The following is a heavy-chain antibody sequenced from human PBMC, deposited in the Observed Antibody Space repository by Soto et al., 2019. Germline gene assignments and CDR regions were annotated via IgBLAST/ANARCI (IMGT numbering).Heavy chain of an antibody. CDR2: IYYSGST. CDR3: ARKKTRPGLFDP. CDR1: GSSISSCY. Sequence: SETLSLTCTVSGSSISSCYWSWIRLPPGKGLEWIGYIYYSGSTNYNPSLKSRVTISVDTSKNQFSLKLSSVTAADTAVYYCARKKTRPGLFDPWGQGTLVTVSS. J-gene: IGHJ5*02. V-gene: IGHV4-59*01. D-gene: IGHD3-10*01.